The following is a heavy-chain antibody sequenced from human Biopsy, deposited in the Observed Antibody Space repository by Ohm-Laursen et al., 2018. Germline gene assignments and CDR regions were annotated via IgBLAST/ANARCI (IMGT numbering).Heavy chain of an antibody. CDR2: ISSGGTTI. CDR1: GFPFSDYY. V-gene: IGHV3-11*04. D-gene: IGHD3-16*01. Sequence: SLRLSCSASGFPFSDYYMRWIRQAPGKGLEWVSYISSGGTTIYYADSVKGRFTISRDNAKNSLYLQMNSLRAEDTAVYYCARDRLEESEINYYYGMDVWGQGTTVTVSS. CDR3: ARDRLEESEINYYYGMDV. J-gene: IGHJ6*02.